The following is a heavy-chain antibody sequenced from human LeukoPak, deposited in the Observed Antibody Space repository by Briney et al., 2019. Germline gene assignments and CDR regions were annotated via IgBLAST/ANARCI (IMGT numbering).Heavy chain of an antibody. Sequence: GSTNYNPSLKSRVTISVDTSKNQFSLKLSSVTAADTAVYYCARGFFRIQLWLWEGDWFDPWGQGTLVTVSS. V-gene: IGHV4-34*01. J-gene: IGHJ5*02. D-gene: IGHD5-18*01. CDR3: ARGFFRIQLWLWEGDWFDP. CDR2: GST.